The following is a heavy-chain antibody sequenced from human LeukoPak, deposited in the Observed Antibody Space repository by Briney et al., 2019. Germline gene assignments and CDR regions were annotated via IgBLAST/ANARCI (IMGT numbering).Heavy chain of an antibody. CDR2: INRDGRS. V-gene: IGHV3-53*01. Sequence: PGGSLRLSCAASGFSFTRDYMHWVRQAPGKGLEWGSFINRDGRSYPADSVEGRFSISRDDSKNTVFLQMNNLRVEDTAVYYCAREPAIMRLTDYYYYFDVWGKGTSVTVSS. J-gene: IGHJ6*03. CDR1: GFSFTRDY. D-gene: IGHD2-2*01. CDR3: AREPAIMRLTDYYYYFDV.